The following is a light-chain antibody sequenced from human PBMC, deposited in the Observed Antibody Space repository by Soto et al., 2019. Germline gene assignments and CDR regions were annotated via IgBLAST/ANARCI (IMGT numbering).Light chain of an antibody. CDR1: QSISSW. V-gene: IGKV1-5*01. CDR2: DAS. CDR3: QQYNSYSGT. J-gene: IGKJ4*01. Sequence: DVQMTQSPSTLSASVGDRVTITCRASQSISSWLAWYQQKPGKAPKLLIYDASSLESGVPSRFSGSGSGTEFTLTISSLQPDDFATYYCQQYNSYSGTSGGGTKA.